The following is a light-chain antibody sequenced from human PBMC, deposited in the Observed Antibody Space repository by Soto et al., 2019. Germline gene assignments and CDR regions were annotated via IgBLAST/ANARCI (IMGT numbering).Light chain of an antibody. J-gene: IGKJ1*01. CDR1: QSVSNSY. CDR3: QQYGSSPRT. V-gene: IGKV3-20*01. Sequence: EIVLTQSPGSLSLSPGEGATLSCWASQSVSNSYLAWYQQKPGQAPRLLIYGASARATGIPDRFSGSGSGTDFTLTISRLEPEDFAVYYCQQYGSSPRTLGQGTKVDIK. CDR2: GAS.